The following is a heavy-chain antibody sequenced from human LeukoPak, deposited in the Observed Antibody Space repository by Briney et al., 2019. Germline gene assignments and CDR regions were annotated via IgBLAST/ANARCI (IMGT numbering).Heavy chain of an antibody. V-gene: IGHV3-53*01. Sequence: GGSLRLSCAASGFTVGTNYMSWVRQAPGKGLEWVSLIYSGSSTYYANSVKGRFTISRDNSKNTVYLQKNSLRAEDTAVYYCARVPYGNYHYYYMDVWAKGTTVTVSS. J-gene: IGHJ6*03. CDR1: GFTVGTNY. D-gene: IGHD3-10*01. CDR3: ARVPYGNYHYYYMDV. CDR2: IYSGSST.